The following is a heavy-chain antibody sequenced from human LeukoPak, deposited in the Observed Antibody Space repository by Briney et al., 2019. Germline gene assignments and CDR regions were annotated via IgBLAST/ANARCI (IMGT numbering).Heavy chain of an antibody. CDR1: GYTFTSYA. J-gene: IGHJ5*02. CDR2: INAGNGNT. CDR3: ARGHTGRSPGYYDFWSGYYTAWFDP. V-gene: IGHV1-3*01. D-gene: IGHD3-3*01. Sequence: PRASVKVSCKASGYTFTSYAMHWVRQAPGQRLEWMGWINAGNGNTKYSQKFQGRVTITRDTSASTAYMELSSLRSEDTAVYYCARGHTGRSPGYYDFWSGYYTAWFDPWGQGTLVTVSS.